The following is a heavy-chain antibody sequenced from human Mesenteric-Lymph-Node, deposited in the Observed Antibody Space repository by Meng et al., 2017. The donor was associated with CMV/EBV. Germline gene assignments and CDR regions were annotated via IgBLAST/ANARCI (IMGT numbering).Heavy chain of an antibody. CDR1: GYTFTSYY. D-gene: IGHD6-13*01. Sequence: ASVKVSCKASGYTFTSYYMHWVRQAPGQGLEWMGWINPYSGGTNYAQKFQGRVTMTTDTSTSTAYMELRSLRSDDTAVYYCARGIAAADYWGQGTLVTVSS. CDR3: ARGIAAADY. V-gene: IGHV1-2*02. J-gene: IGHJ4*02. CDR2: INPYSGGT.